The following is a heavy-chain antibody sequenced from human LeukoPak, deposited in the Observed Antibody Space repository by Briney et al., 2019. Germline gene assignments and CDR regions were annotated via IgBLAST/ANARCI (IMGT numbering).Heavy chain of an antibody. J-gene: IGHJ4*02. CDR3: ARHLDSGNYNPFDY. CDR2: INPNSGGT. CDR1: GYTFTGYY. D-gene: IGHD1-26*01. V-gene: IGHV1-2*02. Sequence: ASVKVSCKASGYTFTGYYIHWVRQAPGQGLEWMGWINPNSGGTKYAQKFQGRVTMTRDTSISTAYMELSRLTSDDMAVYYCARHLDSGNYNPFDYWGQGTLVTVSS.